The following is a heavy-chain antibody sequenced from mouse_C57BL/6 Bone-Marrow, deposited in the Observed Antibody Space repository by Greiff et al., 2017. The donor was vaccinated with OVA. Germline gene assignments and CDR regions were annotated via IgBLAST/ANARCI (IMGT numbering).Heavy chain of an antibody. CDR2: INPNNGGT. J-gene: IGHJ4*01. CDR3: AKRRGVTTTDYYAMDY. Sequence: SGPELVKPGASVKIPCKASGYTFTDYNMDWVKQSHGKSLEWIGDINPNNGGTIYNQKFKGKATLTVDKSSSTAYMELRSLTSEDTAVYYCAKRRGVTTTDYYAMDYWGQGTSVTVSS. D-gene: IGHD2-2*01. V-gene: IGHV1-18*01. CDR1: GYTFTDYN.